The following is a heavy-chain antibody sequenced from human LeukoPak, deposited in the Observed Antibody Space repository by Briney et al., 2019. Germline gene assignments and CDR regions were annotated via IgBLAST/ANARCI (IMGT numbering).Heavy chain of an antibody. J-gene: IGHJ5*02. D-gene: IGHD3-22*01. V-gene: IGHV1-46*01. CDR1: GYTFTSYY. CDR3: ARARSPSSGYLLRDHNWFDP. Sequence: ASVKVSCKASGYTFTSYYMHWVRQAPGQGLEWMGIINPSGGSTSYAQKFQGRVTMTRDTSTSTVYIELSSLRSEDTAVYYCARARSPSSGYLLRDHNWFDPWGQGTLVTVSS. CDR2: INPSGGST.